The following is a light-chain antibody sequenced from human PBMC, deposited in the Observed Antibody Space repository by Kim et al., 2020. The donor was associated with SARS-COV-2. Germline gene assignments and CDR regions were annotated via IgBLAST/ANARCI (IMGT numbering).Light chain of an antibody. CDR1: SGSIASNY. Sequence: KTVTISRTGSSGSIASNYVQWYQQRPGSAPTTVIYEDNQRPSGVPDRFSGSIDSSSNSASLTISGLKTEDEADYYCQSYDSSIPWVFGGGTKLTVL. CDR3: QSYDSSIPWV. CDR2: EDN. J-gene: IGLJ3*02. V-gene: IGLV6-57*02.